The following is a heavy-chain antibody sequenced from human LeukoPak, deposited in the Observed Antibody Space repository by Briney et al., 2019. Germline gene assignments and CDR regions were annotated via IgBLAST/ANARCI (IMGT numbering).Heavy chain of an antibody. CDR2: LNHSGST. J-gene: IGHJ4*02. V-gene: IGHV4-34*01. D-gene: IGHD3-16*02. Sequence: PGGSLRLSCDASEFIFSDYDMNWVRQPPGKGLEWIGELNHSGSTNYNPSLKSRVTISVDTSKNQFSLKLSSVTAADTAVYYCARDMGLFIVWGQGTLVTVSS. CDR1: EFIFSDYD. CDR3: ARDMGLFIV.